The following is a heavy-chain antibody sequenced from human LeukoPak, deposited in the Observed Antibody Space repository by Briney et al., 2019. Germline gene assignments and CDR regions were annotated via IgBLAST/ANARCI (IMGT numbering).Heavy chain of an antibody. J-gene: IGHJ4*02. V-gene: IGHV3-30-3*01. D-gene: IGHD5-18*01. Sequence: GGSLRLSCAASGSTFSSYAMHWVRQAPGKGLEWVAVISYDGSNKYYADSVKGRFTISRDNSKNTLYLQMNSLRAEDTAVYYCARDLYFRVYSYGYSHWGQGTLVTVSS. CDR2: ISYDGSNK. CDR1: GSTFSSYA. CDR3: ARDLYFRVYSYGYSH.